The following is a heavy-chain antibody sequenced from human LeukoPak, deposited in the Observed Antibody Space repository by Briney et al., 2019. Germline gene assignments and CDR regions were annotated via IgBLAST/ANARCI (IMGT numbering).Heavy chain of an antibody. CDR3: ARGTVTLTYYYGMDV. V-gene: IGHV3-74*01. D-gene: IGHD4-11*01. J-gene: IGHJ6*02. CDR1: GFTFSSYW. Sequence: GGSLRLSCAASGFTFSSYWMHWVRQAPGKGLVWVSRINSDGSSTSYADSVKGRFTISRDNAKNTLYLQMNSLRAEDTAAYYCARGTVTLTYYYGMDVWGQGTTVTVSS. CDR2: INSDGSST.